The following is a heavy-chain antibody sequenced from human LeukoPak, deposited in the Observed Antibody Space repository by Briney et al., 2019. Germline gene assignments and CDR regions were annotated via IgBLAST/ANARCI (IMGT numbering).Heavy chain of an antibody. CDR1: GFTFSSYA. J-gene: IGHJ6*02. D-gene: IGHD3-22*01. Sequence: GGSLRLSCAASGFTFSSYAMSWVRQAPGKGLEWVSAISGSGGSTYYADSVKGRFTISRDNSKSTLYLQMNSLRAEDTAVYYCAKDYYDSSGLAFYYYYGMDVWGQGTTVTVSS. V-gene: IGHV3-23*01. CDR2: ISGSGGST. CDR3: AKDYYDSSGLAFYYYYGMDV.